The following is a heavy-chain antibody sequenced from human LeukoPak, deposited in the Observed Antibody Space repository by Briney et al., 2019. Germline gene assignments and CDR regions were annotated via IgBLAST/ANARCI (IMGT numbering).Heavy chain of an antibody. V-gene: IGHV3-33*01. J-gene: IGHJ4*02. D-gene: IGHD3-22*01. CDR1: GFTFSSYG. Sequence: PGGSLRLSCAASGFTFSSYGMHWVRQAPGKGLEWVAVIWYDGSNKYYADSVKGRFTISRDNSKNTLYLQMNSLRAEVTAVYYCARRLDYYDSSGCDYWGQGTLVTVSS. CDR2: IWYDGSNK. CDR3: ARRLDYYDSSGCDY.